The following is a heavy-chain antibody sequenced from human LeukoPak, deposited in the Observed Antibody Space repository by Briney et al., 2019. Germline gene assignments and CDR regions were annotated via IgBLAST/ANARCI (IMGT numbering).Heavy chain of an antibody. CDR2: IYHSGST. D-gene: IGHD3-10*01. CDR1: GGSISSSSY. V-gene: IGHV4-39*07. J-gene: IGHJ4*02. Sequence: PSETLSLTCTVSGGSISSSSYWGWIRQPPGKGLEWIGSIYHSGSTYYNPSLKSRVTISVDTSKNQFSLKLSSVTAADTAVYYCARAVLGSGSYYNPSFSYDYWGQGTLVTVSS. CDR3: ARAVLGSGSYYNPSFSYDY.